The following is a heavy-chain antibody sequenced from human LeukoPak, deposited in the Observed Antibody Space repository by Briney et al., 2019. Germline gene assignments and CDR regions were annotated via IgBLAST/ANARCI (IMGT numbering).Heavy chain of an antibody. J-gene: IGHJ4*02. CDR2: IKQDGSEK. D-gene: IGHD3-22*01. CDR3: ARNYYDSSGS. V-gene: IGHV3-7*01. Sequence: GGSLRLSCAASGFTFSSYSMSWVRQAPGKGPEWVANIKQDGSEKYYVDSVKGRFTISRDNAKNSLYLQMNSLRAEDTAVYYCARNYYDSSGSWGQGTLVTVSS. CDR1: GFTFSSYS.